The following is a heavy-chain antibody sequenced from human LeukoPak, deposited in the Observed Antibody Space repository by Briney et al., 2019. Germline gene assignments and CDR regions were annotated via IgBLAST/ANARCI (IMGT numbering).Heavy chain of an antibody. CDR3: ARDLRPKGGYYGSGTPYYYYGMDV. CDR1: GDSFSSNSAA. V-gene: IGHV6-1*01. D-gene: IGHD3-10*01. Sequence: QTLSLTCAISGDSFSSNSAAWNWIRQSPSRGLEWLGRTYYRSKLYNDYAVSVKSLITSNADTSKNKFSLQLNSVTPEDTAVYYCARDLRPKGGYYGSGTPYYYYGMDVWGQGTTVTVSS. J-gene: IGHJ6*02. CDR2: TYYRSKLYN.